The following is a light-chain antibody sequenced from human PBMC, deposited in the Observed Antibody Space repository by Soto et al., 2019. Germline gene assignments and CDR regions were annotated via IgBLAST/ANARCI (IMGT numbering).Light chain of an antibody. CDR1: SSNIGGTNY. CDR3: ASWDDRLGAVI. CDR2: SNN. J-gene: IGLJ2*01. Sequence: QPVLTQPPSASGTPGQKVFISCSGSSSNIGGTNYAYWYQQLPGAAPKLLMHSNNLRPSGVPERISGSKFGTAASLAISGLRSEDGAVYYCASWDDRLGAVIFGGGTKLTVL. V-gene: IGLV1-47*02.